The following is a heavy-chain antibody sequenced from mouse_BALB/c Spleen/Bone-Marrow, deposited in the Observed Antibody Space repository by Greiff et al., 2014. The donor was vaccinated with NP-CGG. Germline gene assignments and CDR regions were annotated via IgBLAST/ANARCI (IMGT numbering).Heavy chain of an antibody. CDR2: ISSGGSYT. J-gene: IGHJ2*01. Sequence: VPLKESGGDLVKPGGALKLSCAASGFTFSSYGMSWGRQNPDKRLEWVATISSGGSYTYYPDSVKGRFTISRDNAKNTLYLQMSSLKSEDTAMYYCARQTYYDYDGYFDYWGQGTTLTVSS. D-gene: IGHD2-4*01. V-gene: IGHV5-6*01. CDR3: ARQTYYDYDGYFDY. CDR1: GFTFSSYG.